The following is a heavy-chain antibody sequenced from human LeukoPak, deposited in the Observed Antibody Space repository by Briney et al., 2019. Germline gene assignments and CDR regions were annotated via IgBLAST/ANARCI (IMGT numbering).Heavy chain of an antibody. CDR1: GFTFSSYS. V-gene: IGHV3-21*01. D-gene: IGHD3-22*01. CDR2: ISSSSSYI. CDR3: ARDYDTSGYYDY. Sequence: PGGSLRLSCAASGFTFSSYSMSWVRQAPGKGLEWVSSISSSSSYIYYADSVKGRFTISRDNAKNSLYLQVDRLRAEDTAVYYCARDYDTSGYYDYWGQGTLVTVSS. J-gene: IGHJ4*02.